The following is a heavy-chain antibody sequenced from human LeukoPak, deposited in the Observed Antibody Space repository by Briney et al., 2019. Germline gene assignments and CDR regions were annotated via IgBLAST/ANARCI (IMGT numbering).Heavy chain of an antibody. CDR1: GGSFSGYY. V-gene: IGHV4-34*01. CDR2: INHSGST. Sequence: PSETLSLTCAVYGGSFSGYYWSWIRQPPGKGLEWIGEINHSGSTNYNPSLKSRVTISVDTSKNQFSLKLSSVTAADTAVYYCARVGIIRYSSSWYGSNNWFDPWGQGTLVTVSS. J-gene: IGHJ5*02. CDR3: ARVGIIRYSSSWYGSNNWFDP. D-gene: IGHD6-13*01.